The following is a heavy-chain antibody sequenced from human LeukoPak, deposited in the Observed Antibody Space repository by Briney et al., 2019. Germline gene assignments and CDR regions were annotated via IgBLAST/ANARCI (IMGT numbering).Heavy chain of an antibody. J-gene: IGHJ5*02. Sequence: GASVKVSCKASGYSFTSYGITWVREAPGQGPEWMGWISGSTGNTHYAQSVQGGVTMTTDTATSTAYMELRSLGSDDTAVYYCARVGRDCSSINCYWEDWFDPWGQGTLVIVSS. CDR1: GYSFTSYG. CDR2: ISGSTGNT. CDR3: ARVGRDCSSINCYWEDWFDP. V-gene: IGHV1-18*01. D-gene: IGHD2-2*01.